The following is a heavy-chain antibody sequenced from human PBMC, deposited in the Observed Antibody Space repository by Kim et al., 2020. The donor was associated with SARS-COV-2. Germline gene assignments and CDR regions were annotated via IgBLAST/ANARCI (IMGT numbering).Heavy chain of an antibody. J-gene: IGHJ4*02. Sequence: SETLSLTCTVSGGSISSYYWSWIQQPPGKGLEWIGYIYYSGSTNYNPSLKSRVTISVDTSKNQFSLKLSSVTAADTAVYYCARVAPGYSSSWYSYYFDYWGQGTLVTVSS. CDR1: GGSISSYY. CDR3: ARVAPGYSSSWYSYYFDY. D-gene: IGHD6-13*01. V-gene: IGHV4-59*01. CDR2: IYYSGST.